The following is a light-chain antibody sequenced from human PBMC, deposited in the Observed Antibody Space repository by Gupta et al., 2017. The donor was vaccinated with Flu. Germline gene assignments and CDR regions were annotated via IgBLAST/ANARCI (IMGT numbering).Light chain of an antibody. Sequence: QSAPTQPRSVSGSPGQSVPISCTGTTNDVGSYNNRVSWYEQRPGKAPKLILYEVTKRPPGIPDRFSGSKSGNTASLTISGLQADDEADYYCSSHAGRLTWVFRTGTTVTVL. CDR1: TNDVGSYNN. J-gene: IGLJ1*01. V-gene: IGLV2-11*01. CDR3: SSHAGRLTWV. CDR2: EVT.